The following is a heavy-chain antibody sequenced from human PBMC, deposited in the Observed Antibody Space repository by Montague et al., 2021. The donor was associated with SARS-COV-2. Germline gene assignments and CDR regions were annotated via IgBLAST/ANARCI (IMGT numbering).Heavy chain of an antibody. V-gene: IGHV3-48*03. CDR3: ATGVKWNGVFDY. Sequence: SQRLSCAASGFTFSNFEMNWVRQAPGKGLEWVSHISVSGNTIYYADSLRGRFTISRDNGKSSVYLQMNNLRGEDTAVYYCATGVKWNGVFDYWGQGTLVTVSS. CDR2: ISVSGNTI. J-gene: IGHJ4*02. CDR1: GFTFSNFE. D-gene: IGHD1-26*01.